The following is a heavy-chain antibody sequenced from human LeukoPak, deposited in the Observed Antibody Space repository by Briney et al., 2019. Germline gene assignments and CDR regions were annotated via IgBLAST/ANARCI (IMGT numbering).Heavy chain of an antibody. V-gene: IGHV3-21*01. CDR1: GFTFSSYT. Sequence: GGSLRLSCAASGFTFSSYTMNWVRQAPGKGLEWVSSIDNDGSYIYYADSVKGRFTLSRDNAENSVHLQMISLRAEDTAVYYCATKYSAGWLFDYWGQGTMVTVSS. J-gene: IGHJ4*02. D-gene: IGHD5-12*01. CDR2: IDNDGSYI. CDR3: ATKYSAGWLFDY.